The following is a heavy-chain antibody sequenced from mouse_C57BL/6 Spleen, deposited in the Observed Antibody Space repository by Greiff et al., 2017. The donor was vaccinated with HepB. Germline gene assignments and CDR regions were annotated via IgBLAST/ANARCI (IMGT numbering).Heavy chain of an antibody. J-gene: IGHJ2*01. CDR1: GYTFTSYW. D-gene: IGHD1-1*02. V-gene: IGHV1-55*01. Sequence: VQLKQPGAELVKPGASVKMSCKASGYTFTSYWITWVKQRPGQGLEWIGDIYPGSGSTNYNEKFKSKATLTVDTSSTTAYMQLSSLTSEDSAVYYCARGYYGLDYWGQGTTLTVSS. CDR2: IYPGSGST. CDR3: ARGYYGLDY.